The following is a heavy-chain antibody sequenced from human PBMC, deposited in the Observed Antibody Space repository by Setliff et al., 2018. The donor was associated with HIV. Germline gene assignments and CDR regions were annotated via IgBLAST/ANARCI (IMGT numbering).Heavy chain of an antibody. CDR1: GYIFTNFG. D-gene: IGHD2-15*01. CDR3: ARWSCGRATCYDSPYNWFEP. CDR2: VSPYNSHT. Sequence: GASVKVSCKASGYIFTNFGVGWVRQAPGQGLEWMGWVSPYNSHTNYAQKFQGRVTMSTDTSTSTIYMELTSLRSDDTAIYYCARWSCGRATCYDSPYNWFEPWGQGTLVTVSS. V-gene: IGHV1-18*01. J-gene: IGHJ5*02.